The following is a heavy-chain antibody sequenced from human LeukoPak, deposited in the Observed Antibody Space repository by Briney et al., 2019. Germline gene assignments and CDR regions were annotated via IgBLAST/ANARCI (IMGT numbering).Heavy chain of an antibody. J-gene: IGHJ5*02. CDR2: ISYDGSNK. CDR1: GFSFNNYA. CDR3: ARAGLWFGELSQRTQVNNWFDP. D-gene: IGHD3-10*01. Sequence: PGGSLRLSCAASGFSFNNYAMVWVRQAPGKGLEWVAVISYDGSNKYYADSVKGRFTISRDNSKNTLYLQMNSLRAEDTAVYYCARAGLWFGELSQRTQVNNWFDPWGQGTLVTVSS. V-gene: IGHV3-30-3*01.